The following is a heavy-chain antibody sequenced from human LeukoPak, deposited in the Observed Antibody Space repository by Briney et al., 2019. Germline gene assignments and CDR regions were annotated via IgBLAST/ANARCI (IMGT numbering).Heavy chain of an antibody. CDR3: ARETGNWFDP. CDR1: GFTFDDYA. Sequence: PGGSLRLSCAASGFTFDDYAMHWVRQAPGKGLEWVSGISWNSGSIGYADSVKGRFTISRDNAKNSLYLQMNSLRAEDTAVYYCARETGNWFDPWGQGTLVTVSS. J-gene: IGHJ5*02. V-gene: IGHV3-9*01. D-gene: IGHD3-9*01. CDR2: ISWNSGSI.